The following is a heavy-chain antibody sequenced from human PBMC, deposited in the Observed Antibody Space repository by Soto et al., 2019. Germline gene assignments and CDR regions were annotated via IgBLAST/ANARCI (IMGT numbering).Heavy chain of an antibody. V-gene: IGHV4-31*03. D-gene: IGHD3-3*01. CDR2: ISYSGST. CDR3: ARTSIFGVVLNAFDI. Sequence: SETLSLTCTVSGGSFSGGGYYWSWIRQHPGKGLEWMGYISYSGSTKYKPSLQSRITISVKTSKNQFSLRLTSVTAADTAIYFCARTSIFGVVLNAFDIWGQGTLVTVSS. CDR1: GGSFSGGGYY. J-gene: IGHJ3*02.